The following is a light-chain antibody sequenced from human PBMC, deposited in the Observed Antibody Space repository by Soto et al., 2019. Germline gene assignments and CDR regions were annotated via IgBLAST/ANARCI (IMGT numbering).Light chain of an antibody. CDR3: CSYAGIYTLI. CDR1: SSDVGGYNY. J-gene: IGLJ2*01. Sequence: QSALTQPRSVSGSPGQSVTISCTGTSSDVGGYNYVSWYQQHPGKAPKLMIFDVSKRPSGVPDRFSGSKSGNTASLTISGLQAEDEADYHCCSYAGIYTLIFGGGTKLTVL. CDR2: DVS. V-gene: IGLV2-11*01.